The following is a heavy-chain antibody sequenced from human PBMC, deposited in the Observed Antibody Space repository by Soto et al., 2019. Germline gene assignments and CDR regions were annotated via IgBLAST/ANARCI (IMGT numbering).Heavy chain of an antibody. CDR2: ISYTVDA. J-gene: IGHJ4*02. Sequence: SDTLSLTCSVSAGSIHRYYWGWVRQSPGEGLEWIAHISYTVDASYNPSLKSRVTISLDTSKNQIALSLMSVTAADTAVYYCVGSLMSRAMESFDYWGQGTLVTVSS. CDR3: VGSLMSRAMESFDY. CDR1: AGSIHRYY. D-gene: IGHD5-18*01. V-gene: IGHV4-59*01.